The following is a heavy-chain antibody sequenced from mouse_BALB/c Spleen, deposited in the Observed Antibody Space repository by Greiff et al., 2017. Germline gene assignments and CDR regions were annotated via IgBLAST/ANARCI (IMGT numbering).Heavy chain of an antibody. CDR1: GFNIKDTY. CDR3: ALWVRQAAMDY. J-gene: IGHJ4*01. V-gene: IGHV14-3*02. CDR2: IDPANGDT. D-gene: IGHD2-14*01. Sequence: VQLQQSGAELVKPGASVKLSCTASGFNIKDTYMHWVKQRPEQGLEWIGRIDPANGDTKYDPKFQGKATITADTSSNTAYLQLSSLTSEDTAVYYCALWVRQAAMDYWGQGTSVTVSS.